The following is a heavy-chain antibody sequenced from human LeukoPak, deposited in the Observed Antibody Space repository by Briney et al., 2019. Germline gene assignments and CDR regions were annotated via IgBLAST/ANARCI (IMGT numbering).Heavy chain of an antibody. J-gene: IGHJ3*02. CDR3: ARDAVTYDAFDI. Sequence: PSYTLSLTCTVSVGSLTNYYWNWIRLPPGNGLEGIGYVFYSGSTNYNPSLKSRVTISVDTSKNQFSLKLTSVTAADKALYYCARDAVTYDAFDIWGQGTMVTVSS. D-gene: IGHD2-21*02. CDR2: VFYSGST. V-gene: IGHV4-59*01. CDR1: VGSLTNYY.